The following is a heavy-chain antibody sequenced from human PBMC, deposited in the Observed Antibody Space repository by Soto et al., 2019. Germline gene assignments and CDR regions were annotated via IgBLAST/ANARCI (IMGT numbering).Heavy chain of an antibody. CDR3: ARGAYGDYPAEYFQH. CDR1: GFTFSSYW. V-gene: IGHV3-74*01. CDR2: INSDGSST. D-gene: IGHD4-17*01. J-gene: IGHJ1*01. Sequence: EVQLVESGGGLVQPGGSLRLSCAASGFTFSSYWMHWVRQAPGKGLVWVSRINSDGSSTSYADSVKGRFTISRDNAKNTLYLQKNRLRAEDTAVYYCARGAYGDYPAEYFQHWGQGTLVTVSS.